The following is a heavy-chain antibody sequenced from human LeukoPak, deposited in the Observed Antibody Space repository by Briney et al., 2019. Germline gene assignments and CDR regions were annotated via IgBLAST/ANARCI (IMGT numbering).Heavy chain of an antibody. J-gene: IGHJ4*02. V-gene: IGHV3-53*01. CDR1: GFSVRTNY. CDR2: IYSGGTI. D-gene: IGHD1-26*01. CDR3: ARAWSGRSDY. Sequence: GGSLRLSCAASGFSVRTNYMSWVRQAPGKGLEWVSVIYSGGTIRYADSVKGRFTISRDNSRDTLHLQMNSLRVDDTAVYYCARAWSGRSDYWGQGTLVTVSS.